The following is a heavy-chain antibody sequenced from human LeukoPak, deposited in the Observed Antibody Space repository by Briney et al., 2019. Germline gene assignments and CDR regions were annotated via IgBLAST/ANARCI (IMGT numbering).Heavy chain of an antibody. Sequence: SETLPLTCTVSGGSISSYYWSWIRQPPGKGLEWIGYIYYSGSTNYNPSLKSRVTISVDTSKSQFSLKLSSVTAADTAVYYCASFDAGRERGFDYWGQGTLVTVSS. CDR2: IYYSGST. V-gene: IGHV4-59*01. D-gene: IGHD3-9*01. CDR3: ASFDAGRERGFDY. J-gene: IGHJ4*02. CDR1: GGSISSYY.